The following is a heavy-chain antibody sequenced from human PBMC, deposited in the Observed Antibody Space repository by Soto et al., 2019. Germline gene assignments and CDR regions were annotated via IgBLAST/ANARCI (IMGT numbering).Heavy chain of an antibody. CDR3: ARPGGTGGSYFDY. Sequence: SETLSLTCTVSGGSISSSSYYWGWIRQLPGKGLEWIGSIYYSGSTYYNPSLKSRVTLSVDTSKNQFSLNLSSVTAADTAVYYCARPGGTGGSYFDYWGQGTLVTVSS. CDR1: GGSISSSSYY. D-gene: IGHD1-26*01. CDR2: IYYSGST. V-gene: IGHV4-39*01. J-gene: IGHJ4*02.